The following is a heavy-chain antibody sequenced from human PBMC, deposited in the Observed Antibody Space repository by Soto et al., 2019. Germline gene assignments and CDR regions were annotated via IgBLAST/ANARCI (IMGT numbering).Heavy chain of an antibody. CDR2: ISYDGSNK. V-gene: IGHV3-30*18. Sequence: QVQLVESGGGVVQPGRSLRLSCAASGFXXSTYGMHWVRQAPGKGLEWVAVISYDGSNKYYADSVKGRFTISRDNSKNTLYLQMSSLRAEDTAVYYCAKGFSYSVIDYWGQGTLVTVSS. D-gene: IGHD5-18*01. CDR1: GFXXSTYG. J-gene: IGHJ4*02. CDR3: AKGFSYSVIDY.